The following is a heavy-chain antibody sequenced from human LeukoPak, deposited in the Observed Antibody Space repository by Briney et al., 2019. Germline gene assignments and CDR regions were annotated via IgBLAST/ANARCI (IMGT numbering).Heavy chain of an antibody. CDR2: IYSGDNT. J-gene: IGHJ3*01. CDR3: VRAWGDS. D-gene: IGHD3-16*01. CDR1: GFTISSNY. V-gene: IGHV3-66*01. Sequence: GGSLRLSCAASGFTISSNYMSWVRQAPGKGLEWVSVIYSGDNTYYADSVKGRFTISRDSSKNTLYLQMNSLRDDDTAVYYCVRAWGDSWGQGTMVAVSS.